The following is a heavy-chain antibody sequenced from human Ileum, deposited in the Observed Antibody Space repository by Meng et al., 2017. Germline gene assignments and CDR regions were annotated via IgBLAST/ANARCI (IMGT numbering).Heavy chain of an antibody. V-gene: IGHV3-66*02. CDR3: ARGCDAYPRHWFGP. J-gene: IGHJ5*02. CDR1: RFNIINNY. Sequence: GRLVGPGGGCVQLGRSSTVSGAFSRFNIINNYVDGVRQAPGKGWEWFLITCARGYSYPTDCVKGHFTVYRAHSTNTLFLQMNSLRLEDMAKYSSARGCDAYPRHWFGPWGQGTLVTVSS. D-gene: IGHD3-16*01. CDR2: TCARGYS.